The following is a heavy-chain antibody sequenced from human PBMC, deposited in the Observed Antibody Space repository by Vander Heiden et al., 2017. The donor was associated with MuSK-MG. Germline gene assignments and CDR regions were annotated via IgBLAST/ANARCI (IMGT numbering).Heavy chain of an antibody. J-gene: IGHJ2*01. V-gene: IGHV4-39*03. D-gene: IGHD3-16*01. CDR2: VYDVGSP. Sequence: QLQLQESGPRPVKPSETLSLTCRVSGVPSPLLTYYWARLRPAPGQGLDWICSVYDVGSPYNGRAVGTRATISNDGFIRADNPKTQFSQKLTSVTSSDTAMDVWGGRFESDDGLHGSGDLWGPGSPVTVSS. CDR1: GVPSPLLTYY. CDR3: GGRFESDDGLHGSGDL.